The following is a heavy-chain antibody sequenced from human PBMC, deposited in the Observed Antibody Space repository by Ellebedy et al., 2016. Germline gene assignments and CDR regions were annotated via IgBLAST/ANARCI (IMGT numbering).Heavy chain of an antibody. CDR1: GFTFSNAW. Sequence: GESLKISXAASGFTFSNAWMSWVRQAPGKGLEWVGRIKSKTDGGTTDYAAPVKGRFTISRDDSKNTLYLQMNSLRAEDTAVYYCANLVGTVTTASGVPWGQGTLVTVSS. V-gene: IGHV3-15*01. CDR3: ANLVGTVTTASGVP. D-gene: IGHD4-17*01. CDR2: IKSKTDGGTT. J-gene: IGHJ5*02.